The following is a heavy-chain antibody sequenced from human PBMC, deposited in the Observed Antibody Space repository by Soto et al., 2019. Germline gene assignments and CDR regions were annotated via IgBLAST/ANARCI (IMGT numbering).Heavy chain of an antibody. CDR1: GGSISSYY. J-gene: IGHJ2*01. CDR3: ARELGQRGTNR. CDR2: IYYSGST. Sequence: SETLSLTCTVSGGSISSYYWSWIRQPPGKGLEWIGYIYYSGSTNYNPSLKSRVTISVDTSKNQFSLKLSSVTAADTAVYYCARELGQRGTNRWGRGTLVTVSS. V-gene: IGHV4-59*01.